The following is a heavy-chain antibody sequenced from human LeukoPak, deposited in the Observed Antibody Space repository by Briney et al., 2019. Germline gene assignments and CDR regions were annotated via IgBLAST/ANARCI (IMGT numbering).Heavy chain of an antibody. V-gene: IGHV4-4*07. CDR1: GGSISSYY. CDR2: IYTSGST. Sequence: PSETLSLTCTVSGGSISSYYWSWIRQPAGKGLEWIGRIYTSGSTNYNPSLKSRVTMSVDTSKNQFSLKLSSVTAADTAVYYCARGRTAGDNYYYMDVWGKGTTVTVSS. J-gene: IGHJ6*03. D-gene: IGHD5-24*01. CDR3: ARGRTAGDNYYYMDV.